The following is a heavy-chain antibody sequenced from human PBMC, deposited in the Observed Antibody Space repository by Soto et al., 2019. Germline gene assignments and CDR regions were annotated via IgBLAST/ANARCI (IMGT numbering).Heavy chain of an antibody. Sequence: VSLTCTVSGGSISSSSYYWGWIRQPPGKGLEWIGSIYYSGSTYYNPSLKSRVTISVDTSKNQFSLKLSSVTAADTAVYYCARQAELGIAAAVDYWGQGTLVTVSS. V-gene: IGHV4-39*01. D-gene: IGHD6-13*01. CDR1: GGSISSSSYY. CDR3: ARQAELGIAAAVDY. CDR2: IYYSGST. J-gene: IGHJ4*02.